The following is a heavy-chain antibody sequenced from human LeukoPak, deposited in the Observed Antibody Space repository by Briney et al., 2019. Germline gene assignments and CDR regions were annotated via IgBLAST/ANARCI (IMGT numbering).Heavy chain of an antibody. CDR3: ATENGSDGETDY. V-gene: IGHV3-21*01. J-gene: IGHJ4*02. CDR2: ISSSSSYI. Sequence: GGSLRLSCAASGFTLSSYGMTWVRQAPGKGLEWVSSISSSSSYIYYADSVKGRFTISRDNAKNSLYLQMNSLRAEDTAVYYCATENGSDGETDYWGQGTLVTVSS. CDR1: GFTLSSYG. D-gene: IGHD1-26*01.